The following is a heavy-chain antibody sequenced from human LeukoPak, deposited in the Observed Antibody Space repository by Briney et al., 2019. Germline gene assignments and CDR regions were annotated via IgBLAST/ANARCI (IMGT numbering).Heavy chain of an antibody. Sequence: SESLSLTCTVSGGSISSYYWSWIRQPPGKGLEWIGYIYYSGSTNYNPSLMSRVTISVDTSKNQLSQKLSSVTAADTTVYYCARHVSYRAVAANPGDAFDIWGQGTMVTVSS. CDR2: IYYSGST. J-gene: IGHJ3*02. V-gene: IGHV4-59*08. D-gene: IGHD6-19*01. CDR1: GGSISSYY. CDR3: ARHVSYRAVAANPGDAFDI.